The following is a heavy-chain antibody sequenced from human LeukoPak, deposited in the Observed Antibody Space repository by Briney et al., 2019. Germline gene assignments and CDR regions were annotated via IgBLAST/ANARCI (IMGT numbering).Heavy chain of an antibody. CDR2: VNLQGST. J-gene: IGHJ4*02. V-gene: IGHV4-4*02. CDR3: AREGGPYRPLDY. Sequence: PSETLSLTCGVSGGSISNTNWWTWVRPPPGKGLEWIGEVNLQGSTNYNPSLKSRVAISVDNSENHISLKLTSVTAADTAVYYCAREGGPYRPLDYSGQGTLVTVAS. CDR1: GGSISNTNW.